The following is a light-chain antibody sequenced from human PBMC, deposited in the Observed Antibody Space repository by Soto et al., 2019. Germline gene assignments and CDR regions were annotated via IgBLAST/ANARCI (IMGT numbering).Light chain of an antibody. CDR1: STNIGAGYV. CDR3: RSYDSGMRDWV. V-gene: IGLV1-40*01. CDR2: FNN. Sequence: QSVLTQPPSVSGAPGQRITISCTGSSTNIGAGYVVPWFQQVPGTAPTLIIYFNNNRPSGVPDRFSGSKSGTSASLAITGLQVEDEADYYCRSYDSGMRDWVFGTGTKVTVL. J-gene: IGLJ1*01.